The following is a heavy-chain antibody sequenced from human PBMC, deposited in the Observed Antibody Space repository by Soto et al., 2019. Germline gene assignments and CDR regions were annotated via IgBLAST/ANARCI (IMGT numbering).Heavy chain of an antibody. V-gene: IGHV3-53*02. D-gene: IGHD6-19*01. Sequence: EVQLVETGGGLIQPGGSLRLSCAASGFTVSSNYMSWVRQAPGKGLEWVSVIYSGGSTYYADSVKGRFTIARDNSKNTLYLQMNSLRAADTAVYYCARGLSSGWYTFDYWGQGTLVTVSS. CDR3: ARGLSSGWYTFDY. CDR2: IYSGGST. CDR1: GFTVSSNY. J-gene: IGHJ4*02.